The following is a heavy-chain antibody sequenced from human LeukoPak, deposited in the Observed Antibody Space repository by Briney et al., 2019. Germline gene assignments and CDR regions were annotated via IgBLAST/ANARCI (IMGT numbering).Heavy chain of an antibody. CDR1: GFTFSSYG. D-gene: IGHD1-26*01. CDR2: IWYDGSNK. J-gene: IGHJ4*02. V-gene: IGHV3-33*01. CDR3: ARGLEVVGATTFDY. Sequence: PGGSLRLSCAASGFTFSSYGMHWVRQAPGKGLEWVAVIWYDGSNKYYADSVKGRFTISRDNSKNTLYLQMNSLRAEDTVVYYCARGLEVVGATTFDYWGQGTLVTVSS.